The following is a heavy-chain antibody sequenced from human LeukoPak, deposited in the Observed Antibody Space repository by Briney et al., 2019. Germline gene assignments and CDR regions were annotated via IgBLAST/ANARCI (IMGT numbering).Heavy chain of an antibody. J-gene: IGHJ5*02. Sequence: PSETLSLTCTVSGGSISSGSYYWSWIRQPAGKGLEWIGRIYTSGSTNYNPPLKSRVTIAVDTSKNQFSLKLSSVTAADTAVYYCCGTMVRGGWFDPWGQGTLVTLSS. CDR3: CGTMVRGGWFDP. V-gene: IGHV4-61*02. D-gene: IGHD3-10*01. CDR1: GGSISSGSYY. CDR2: IYTSGST.